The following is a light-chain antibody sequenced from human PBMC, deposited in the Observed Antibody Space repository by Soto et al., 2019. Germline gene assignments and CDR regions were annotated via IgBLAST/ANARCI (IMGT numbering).Light chain of an antibody. CDR1: SSNIGAGYD. J-gene: IGLJ3*02. Sequence: QAVLTQPXSVSXAPGQXVTXXXTGSSSNIGAGYDVHWYQQLPGTAPKLLIYGNSNRPSGVPDRFSGSKSGTSASLAITGLRAEDEADYYCQSYDSSLSGWVFGGGTKLTVL. CDR3: QSYDSSLSGWV. V-gene: IGLV1-40*01. CDR2: GNS.